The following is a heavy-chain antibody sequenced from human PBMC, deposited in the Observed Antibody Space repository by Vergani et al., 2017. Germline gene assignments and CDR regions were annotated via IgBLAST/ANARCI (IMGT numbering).Heavy chain of an antibody. CDR2: ISGSGGST. Sequence: EVQLLESGGDLVQPGGSLRLSCAASGFTFNHYAMNWVRQAPGKGLEWVSGISGSGGSTYYAGSVKGRFTISRDSSKNTLYLKMNSLSAGDTAVYYCAKANPRNSGYDYLYYYHAMDVGGQGTTVTVSS. J-gene: IGHJ6*02. V-gene: IGHV3-23*01. CDR1: GFTFNHYA. CDR3: AKANPRNSGYDYLYYYHAMDV. D-gene: IGHD5-12*01.